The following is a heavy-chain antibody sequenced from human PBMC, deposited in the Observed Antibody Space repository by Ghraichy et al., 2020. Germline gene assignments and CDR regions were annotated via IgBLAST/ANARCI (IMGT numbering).Heavy chain of an antibody. Sequence: GGSLNISCAASGFTFSSYWMAWVRQAPGKGLEWVANIKQDESEKYYVDSVKGRFTISRDNAENSLYLQMNSLRAEDTAVYYCAKTGGVSYYDSSGYLNYWGQGTLVTVSP. V-gene: IGHV3-7*03. J-gene: IGHJ4*02. CDR1: GFTFSSYW. CDR2: IKQDESEK. D-gene: IGHD3-22*01. CDR3: AKTGGVSYYDSSGYLNY.